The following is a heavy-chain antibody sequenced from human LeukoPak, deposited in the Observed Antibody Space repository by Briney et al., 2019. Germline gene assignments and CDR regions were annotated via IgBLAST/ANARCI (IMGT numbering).Heavy chain of an antibody. CDR3: ARRSWHYYVPYDLYYFDY. J-gene: IGHJ4*02. D-gene: IGHD3-10*02. Sequence: PSETLSLTCTVSGGSISSGNYYWGWIRQPPGKGLEWIGSIYYSGSTYYNPSLKSRVTISVDTSKNQFSLKLNSVTAADTAVYYRARRSWHYYVPYDLYYFDYWGQGTLVTVSS. CDR1: GGSISSGNYY. CDR2: IYYSGST. V-gene: IGHV4-39*01.